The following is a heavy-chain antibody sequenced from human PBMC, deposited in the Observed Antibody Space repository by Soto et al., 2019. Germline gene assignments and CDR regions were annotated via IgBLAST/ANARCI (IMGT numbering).Heavy chain of an antibody. CDR1: GGSFSGYY. Sequence: PSETLSLTFAVYGGSFSGYYWSWIRQPPGKGLEWIGEINHSGSTNYNPSLKSRVTISVDTSKNTFSLKLRTETGADADVDYYSRGGDCSSTSSVGSYYYYGMDVWGQGNTVTVSS. D-gene: IGHD2-2*01. CDR2: INHSGST. J-gene: IGHJ6*02. CDR3: SRGGDCSSTSSVGSYYYYGMDV. V-gene: IGHV4-34*01.